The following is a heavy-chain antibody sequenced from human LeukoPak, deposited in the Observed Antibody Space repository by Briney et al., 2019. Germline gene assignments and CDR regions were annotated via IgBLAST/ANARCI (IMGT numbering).Heavy chain of an antibody. Sequence: SETLSLTCTVSGGSISTYYWNWIRQPPGMRLEWIGYVYYSGSTAYNPSLKSRVTISVDTSKNQFSLKLSTVTAADTAVYYCARIRGITMVRGVIQNWFDPWGQGTLVTVFS. V-gene: IGHV4-59*08. CDR1: GGSISTYY. CDR3: ARIRGITMVRGVIQNWFDP. J-gene: IGHJ5*02. D-gene: IGHD3-10*01. CDR2: VYYSGST.